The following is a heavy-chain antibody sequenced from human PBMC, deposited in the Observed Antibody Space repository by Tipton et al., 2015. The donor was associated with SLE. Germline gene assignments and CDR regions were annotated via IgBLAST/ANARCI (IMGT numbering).Heavy chain of an antibody. V-gene: IGHV4-59*01. CDR1: GGSFSRYF. Sequence: TLSLTCTVSGGSFSRYFWSWIRQPPGKGLEWIGHIQITATTNYNPSLKSRVTISVDTAKNQYSLKVNSVTAADTAVYFCARGVGYEDLWGQGTLVTVSA. J-gene: IGHJ5*02. CDR3: ARGVGYEDL. CDR2: IQITATT. D-gene: IGHD5-12*01.